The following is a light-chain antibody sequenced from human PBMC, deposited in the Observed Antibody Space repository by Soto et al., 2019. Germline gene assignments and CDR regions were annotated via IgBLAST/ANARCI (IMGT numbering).Light chain of an antibody. CDR1: SSDVGAHNY. CDR3: TSYAGSDIWV. V-gene: IGLV2-8*01. Sequence: QSALTQPPSASGSPGQSVTISCTGTSSDVGAHNYVSWYQQYPGKAPKLMIYEVSKRPSGVPDRFSGSKSGKTASLTVSGLQPEDEADYYCTSYAGSDIWVFGGGTKVTVL. CDR2: EVS. J-gene: IGLJ3*02.